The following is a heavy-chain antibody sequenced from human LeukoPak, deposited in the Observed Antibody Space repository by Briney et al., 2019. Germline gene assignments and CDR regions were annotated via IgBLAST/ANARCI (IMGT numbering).Heavy chain of an antibody. J-gene: IGHJ4*02. D-gene: IGHD1-14*01. CDR2: ISGSGGGT. CDR1: GFTFTSYA. V-gene: IGHV3-23*01. Sequence: GGSLRLSCAASGFTFTSYAMSWVRQAPGKGLEWVSSISGSGGGTFYADSVKGRFTISRDNSKNTLYLQMNSLRAEDTAVYYCAKATGYLLWGQGTLVTVSS. CDR3: AKATGYLL.